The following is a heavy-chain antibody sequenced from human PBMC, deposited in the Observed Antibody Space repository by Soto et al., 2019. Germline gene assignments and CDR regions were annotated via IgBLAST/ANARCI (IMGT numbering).Heavy chain of an antibody. D-gene: IGHD2-8*01. Sequence: ASVKVSCKASGYTFTGYYIHWVRQAPGQGLEWMGWINPNSGGTNYAQKFQGWVTMTRDTSISTAYMELSRLRSDDTAVYYCARDLGYCSNGVCYNTYYFEYWGQGTLVTVSS. J-gene: IGHJ4*02. CDR3: ARDLGYCSNGVCYNTYYFEY. V-gene: IGHV1-2*04. CDR1: GYTFTGYY. CDR2: INPNSGGT.